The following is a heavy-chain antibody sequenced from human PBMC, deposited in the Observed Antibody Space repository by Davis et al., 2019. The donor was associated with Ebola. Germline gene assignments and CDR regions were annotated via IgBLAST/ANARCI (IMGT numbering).Heavy chain of an antibody. CDR3: ATRRRSGSYQY. V-gene: IGHV1-18*01. CDR1: GYTFTSYG. D-gene: IGHD1-26*01. Sequence: ASVKVSCKASGYTFTSYGISWVRQAPGQGLEWMGWISAYNGNTNYAQKLQGRVTMTTDTSTSTAYMELRSLRSDETAVYYCATRRRSGSYQYWGQGTLVTVSS. J-gene: IGHJ4*02. CDR2: ISAYNGNT.